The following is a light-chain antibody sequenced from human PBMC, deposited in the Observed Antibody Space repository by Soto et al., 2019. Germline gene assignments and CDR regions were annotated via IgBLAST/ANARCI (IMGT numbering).Light chain of an antibody. J-gene: IGKJ4*01. CDR1: QAVNTR. CDR3: QQYNNWPRT. CDR2: GAS. V-gene: IGKV3-15*01. Sequence: EIVLTQSPATLSAFPGDRVTLSCRASQAVNTRLAWYQHKPGQAPRLLIYGASTRATGIPARFSGSGSGTEFTLTISSLQSEDFAVYYCQQYNNWPRTFGGGTKVDIK.